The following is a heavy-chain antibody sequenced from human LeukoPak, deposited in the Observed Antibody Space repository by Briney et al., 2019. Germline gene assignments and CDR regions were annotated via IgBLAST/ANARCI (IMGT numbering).Heavy chain of an antibody. CDR1: GGTFSSYA. J-gene: IGHJ3*02. V-gene: IGHV1-69*01. CDR2: IIPIFGTA. D-gene: IGHD5-12*01. CDR3: ARDPPGYSGYDLYAFDI. Sequence: SXXVSCKASGGTFSSYAISWVRQAPGQGLEWMGGIIPIFGTANYAQKFQGRVTITADESTSTAYMELSSLRSEDTAVYYCARDPPGYSGYDLYAFDIWGQGTMVTVSS.